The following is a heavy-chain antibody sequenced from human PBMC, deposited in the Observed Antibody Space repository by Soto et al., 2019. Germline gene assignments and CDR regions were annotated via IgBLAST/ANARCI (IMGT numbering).Heavy chain of an antibody. CDR3: ARSIAARLDFDY. V-gene: IGHV4-34*01. CDR1: GGTFSGYY. CDR2: INHSGST. D-gene: IGHD6-6*01. Sequence: SETLSLTCAVYGGTFSGYYWSWIRQPPGKGLEWIGEINHSGSTNYNPSLKSRVTISVDTSKNQFSLKLSSVTAADTAVYYCARSIAARLDFDYWGQGTLVTVSS. J-gene: IGHJ4*02.